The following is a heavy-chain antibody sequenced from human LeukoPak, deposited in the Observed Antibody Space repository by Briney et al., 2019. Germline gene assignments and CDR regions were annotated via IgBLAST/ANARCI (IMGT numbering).Heavy chain of an antibody. CDR1: GFTFSDYY. J-gene: IGHJ3*02. CDR2: ISSSGSTI. V-gene: IGHV3-11*04. CDR3: AREYYYDSSGYYYDAFDI. D-gene: IGHD3-22*01. Sequence: GGSLRLSCAASGFTFSDYYMSWIRQAPGKGLEWVSYISSSGSTIYYADSVKGRFTISRGNAKNSLYLQMNSLRAEDTAVYYCAREYYYDSSGYYYDAFDIWGQGTMVTVSS.